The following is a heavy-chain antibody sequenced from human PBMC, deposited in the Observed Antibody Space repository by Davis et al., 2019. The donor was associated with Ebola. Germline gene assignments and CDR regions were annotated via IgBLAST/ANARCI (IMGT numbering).Heavy chain of an antibody. V-gene: IGHV1-69*13. Sequence: SVKVSCKASGATFSNYPITWVRQAPGQGLERMGGIIPMFGTTNYAQKFQGRVTITADESTNIVYMELSSLRSEDTAVYYCAQSIAVAWLGWFDPWGQGTLVTVSS. D-gene: IGHD6-19*01. CDR1: GATFSNYP. CDR3: AQSIAVAWLGWFDP. CDR2: IIPMFGTT. J-gene: IGHJ5*02.